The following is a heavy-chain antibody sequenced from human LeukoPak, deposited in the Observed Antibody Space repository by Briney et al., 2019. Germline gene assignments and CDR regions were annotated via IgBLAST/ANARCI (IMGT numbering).Heavy chain of an antibody. CDR1: GGSISSSRYY. Sequence: TSETLSLTCTVSGGSISSSRYYWGWIRQSPGKGLEWIGSTYYSGSTYYNPSLKSRLTISVDTSQNKFSLNLSSVTAADTALYYCARLRSGYSGYDSFDYWGQGTLVTVSS. J-gene: IGHJ4*02. D-gene: IGHD5-12*01. CDR3: ARLRSGYSGYDSFDY. V-gene: IGHV4-39*07. CDR2: TYYSGST.